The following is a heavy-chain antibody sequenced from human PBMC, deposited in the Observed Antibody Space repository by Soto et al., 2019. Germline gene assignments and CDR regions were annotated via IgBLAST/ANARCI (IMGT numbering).Heavy chain of an antibody. CDR1: GFTFRNYA. D-gene: IGHD4-17*01. J-gene: IGHJ4*02. V-gene: IGHV3-23*01. CDR3: AKADPSTGPFDL. Sequence: GGSLRLSCAASGFTFRNYAMSWVRQAPGKGLEWVAAISVSGGTIYYADSVKGRFTVSRDNSKNTLYLQMNSLKVEDTAVYYCAKADPSTGPFDLWGQGTLVTVSS. CDR2: ISVSGGTI.